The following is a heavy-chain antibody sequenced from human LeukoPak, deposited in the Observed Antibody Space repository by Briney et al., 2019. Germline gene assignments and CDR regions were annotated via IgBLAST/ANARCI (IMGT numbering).Heavy chain of an antibody. CDR1: GYTFTGYY. V-gene: IGHV1-2*02. D-gene: IGHD3-10*01. CDR3: ASPYGSGSYYSYYYYGMDV. CDR2: INPNSGGT. J-gene: IGHJ6*02. Sequence: ASVKVSCKASGYTFTGYYMHWVRQAPGQGLGWMGWINPNSGGTNYAQKFQGRVTMTRDTSISTAYMELSRLRSDDTAVYYCASPYGSGSYYSYYYYGMDVWGQGTTVTVSS.